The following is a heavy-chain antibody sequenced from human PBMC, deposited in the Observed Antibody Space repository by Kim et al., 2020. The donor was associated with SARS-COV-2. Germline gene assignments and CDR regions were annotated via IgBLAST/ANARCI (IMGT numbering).Heavy chain of an antibody. Sequence: GGSLRLSCAASGFTFSSYAMSWVRQAPGKGLEWVSAISGSGGSTYYADSVKGRFTISRDNSKNTLYLQMNSLRAEDTAVYYCAKDLWSEGHSTLPFDYWGQGTLVTVSS. J-gene: IGHJ4*02. CDR3: AKDLWSEGHSTLPFDY. V-gene: IGHV3-23*01. D-gene: IGHD2-15*01. CDR2: ISGSGGST. CDR1: GFTFSSYA.